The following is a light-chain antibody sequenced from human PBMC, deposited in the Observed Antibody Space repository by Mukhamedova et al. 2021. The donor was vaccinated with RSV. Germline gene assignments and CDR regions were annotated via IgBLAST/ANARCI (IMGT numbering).Light chain of an antibody. CDR3: SSYTISSSVV. CDR2: EVS. V-gene: IGLV2-14*01. CDR1: SDIGGYNY. J-gene: IGLJ2*01. Sequence: SDIGGYNYVSWYQHHPGKAPKLMIYEVSHRPSGVSNRFSASKSGNTASLTISGLQAEDEADYYCSSYTISSSVVFGRGTKLTVL.